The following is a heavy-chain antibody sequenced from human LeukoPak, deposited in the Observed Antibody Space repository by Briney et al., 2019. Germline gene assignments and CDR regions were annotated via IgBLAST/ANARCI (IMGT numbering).Heavy chain of an antibody. V-gene: IGHV4-4*07. Sequence: SETLSLTCTVSGGSISSYYWSWIRQPAGKGLEWIGRIYTSGGTNYNPSLKSRVTMSVDTSKNQFSLKLGSVTAADTAVHYCARVGYYDFWSGYSNPYYYYYMDVWGKGTTVTVSS. CDR3: ARVGYYDFWSGYSNPYYYYYMDV. J-gene: IGHJ6*03. D-gene: IGHD3-3*01. CDR2: IYTSGGT. CDR1: GGSISSYY.